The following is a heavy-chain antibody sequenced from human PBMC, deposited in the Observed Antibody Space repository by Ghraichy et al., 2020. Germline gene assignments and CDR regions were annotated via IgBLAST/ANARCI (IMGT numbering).Heavy chain of an antibody. CDR1: GFTFSNYA. CDR3: AKAGSEDDFSNSRTYFFDT. V-gene: IGHV3-23*01. CDR2: LSATGLST. J-gene: IGHJ4*02. Sequence: GGSLRLSCAASGFTFSNYAMSWLRQAPGKGLEWVSALSATGLSTYYADSVKGRFTISRDNLKNTVSLQMNSLRAEDTALYYCAKAGSEDDFSNSRTYFFDTWGQGTLVTVSA. D-gene: IGHD4-11*01.